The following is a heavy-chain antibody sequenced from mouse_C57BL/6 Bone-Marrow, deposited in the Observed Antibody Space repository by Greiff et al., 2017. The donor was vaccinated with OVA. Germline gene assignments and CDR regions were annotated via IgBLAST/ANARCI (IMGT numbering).Heavy chain of an antibody. Sequence: QLQQSGAELVKPGASVKLSCTASGYTFTEYTIHWVTQRSGQGLEWIWWFYPGSGSIKYNEKFKDKAPLTAVKSSSTVYMELRRLTSEDSAVYFCARHTELGPGNLFDYWGQGTTLTVSS. J-gene: IGHJ2*01. CDR2: FYPGSGSI. D-gene: IGHD4-1*01. CDR3: ARHTELGPGNLFDY. V-gene: IGHV1-62-2*01. CDR1: GYTFTEYT.